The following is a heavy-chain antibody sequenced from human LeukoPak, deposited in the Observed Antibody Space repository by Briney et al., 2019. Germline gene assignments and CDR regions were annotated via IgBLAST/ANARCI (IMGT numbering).Heavy chain of an antibody. Sequence: GASVKVSCKASGGTFSSYAISWVRQAPGQGLEWMGRIIPILGIANYAQKFQGRVTITADKSTSTAYMELSSLRSEDTAVYYCARRLGIRDAFDIWGQGTMVTVSS. CDR2: IIPILGIA. V-gene: IGHV1-69*04. CDR3: ARRLGIRDAFDI. D-gene: IGHD1-14*01. J-gene: IGHJ3*02. CDR1: GGTFSSYA.